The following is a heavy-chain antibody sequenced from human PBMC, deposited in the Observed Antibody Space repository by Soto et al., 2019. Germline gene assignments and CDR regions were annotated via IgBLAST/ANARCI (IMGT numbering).Heavy chain of an antibody. CDR2: IDPSDSYT. J-gene: IGHJ6*02. D-gene: IGHD4-17*01. V-gene: IGHV5-10-1*01. CDR1: GYSFTSYW. CDR3: ALTVTTLGTNYYYYGMDV. Sequence: GESLKISCKGYGYSFTSYWISWVRQMPGKGLEWMGRIDPSDSYTNYSPSFQGHVTISADKSISTAYLQWSSLKASDTAMYYCALTVTTLGTNYYYYGMDVWGQGTTVTVSS.